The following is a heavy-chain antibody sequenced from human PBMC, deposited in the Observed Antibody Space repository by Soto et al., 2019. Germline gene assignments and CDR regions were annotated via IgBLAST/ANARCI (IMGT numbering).Heavy chain of an antibody. CDR2: INPSGGST. CDR3: ASQRGARYIAARPLDY. Sequence: ASVKVSCKASGYTFTSYYMHWVRQAPGQGLEWTGIINPSGGSTSYAQKFQGRVTMTRDTSTSTVYMELSSLRSEDTAVYYCASQRGARYIAARPLDYWGQGTLVTVSS. D-gene: IGHD6-6*01. V-gene: IGHV1-46*01. CDR1: GYTFTSYY. J-gene: IGHJ4*02.